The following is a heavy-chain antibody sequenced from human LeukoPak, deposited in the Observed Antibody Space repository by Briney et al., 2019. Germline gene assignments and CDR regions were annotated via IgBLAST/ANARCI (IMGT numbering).Heavy chain of an antibody. Sequence: GGSLRLSCAASGFSFTTYWMHWVRQAPGKGLEWVSSISSSSSYIYFADSVKGRFTSSRDNAKNSLYLQMNSLRAEDTAVYYCARDRDGSGWHDYWGQGTLVTVSS. V-gene: IGHV3-21*01. CDR3: ARDRDGSGWHDY. CDR2: ISSSSSYI. J-gene: IGHJ4*02. CDR1: GFSFTTYW. D-gene: IGHD6-19*01.